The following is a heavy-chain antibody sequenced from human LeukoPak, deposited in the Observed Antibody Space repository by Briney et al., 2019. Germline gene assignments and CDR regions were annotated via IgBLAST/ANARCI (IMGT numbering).Heavy chain of an antibody. D-gene: IGHD3-3*01. V-gene: IGHV3-49*04. CDR3: TRDGIPETNWSGYYIDY. J-gene: IGHJ4*02. Sequence: PGGSLRLSCTASGFTFGDYAMSWVRQAPGKGLEWVGFIRSRTHGGTTEFAASVKDRFSISRDDSKRIAYLQMNSLKTEDTAVYYCTRDGIPETNWSGYYIDYWGQGTLVTVSS. CDR2: IRSRTHGGTT. CDR1: GFTFGDYA.